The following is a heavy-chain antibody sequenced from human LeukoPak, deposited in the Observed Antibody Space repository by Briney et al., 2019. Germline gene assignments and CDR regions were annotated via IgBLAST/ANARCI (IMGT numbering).Heavy chain of an antibody. CDR2: TSGSGDST. CDR3: AKDRCSGGNCYTFFDY. Sequence: GGSLRLSCAASGFTFSTYVMSWVRQAPGKGLEWVSDTSGSGDSTFYADSVKGRFTISRNSSKNTLYLHMNSLRAEDTAVYHCAKDRCSGGNCYTFFDYWGQGTLVTVSS. V-gene: IGHV3-23*01. J-gene: IGHJ4*02. D-gene: IGHD2-15*01. CDR1: GFTFSTYV.